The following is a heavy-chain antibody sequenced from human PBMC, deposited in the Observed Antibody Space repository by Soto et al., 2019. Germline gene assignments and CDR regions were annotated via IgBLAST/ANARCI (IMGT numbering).Heavy chain of an antibody. V-gene: IGHV3-30*18. D-gene: IGHD2-15*01. CDR2: ISYDGSNK. Sequence: PXGSLSLSCSASGFTFSSYGMHWVRQAPGKGLEWVAVISYDGSNKYYADSVKGRFTISGDNSKNTLYLQMNSLRAEDTAVYYCAKGDIVVVVAATLDYWGPG. CDR3: AKGDIVVVVAATLDY. CDR1: GFTFSSYG. J-gene: IGHJ4*02.